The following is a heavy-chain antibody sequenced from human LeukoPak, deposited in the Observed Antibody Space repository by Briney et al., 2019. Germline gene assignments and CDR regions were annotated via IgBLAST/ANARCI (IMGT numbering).Heavy chain of an antibody. J-gene: IGHJ5*01. CDR1: GFTFSNYG. D-gene: IGHD2-21*02. V-gene: IGHV3-30*02. CDR2: IRYDGSNK. CDR3: VRPHSVVVTGTDGWFDY. Sequence: GGSLRLSCAASGFTFSNYGMHWVRQTPGKGLEWVAFIRYDGSNKYYADSVKGRFTISRDNSRNTLYLQMNSLRAEDTAVYYCVRPHSVVVTGTDGWFDYWGQGTLVTVSS.